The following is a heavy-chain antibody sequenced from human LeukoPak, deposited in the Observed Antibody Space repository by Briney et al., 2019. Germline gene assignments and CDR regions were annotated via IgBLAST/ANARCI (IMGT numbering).Heavy chain of an antibody. D-gene: IGHD6-19*01. CDR3: ASRVNSGWSFDY. J-gene: IGHJ4*02. V-gene: IGHV3-74*01. CDR1: GLTFSSYW. CDR2: INSDGSST. Sequence: GGSLRLSCAASGLTFSSYWMHWVRQAPGKGLVWVSRINSDGSSTSYADSVKGRFTISRDNAKNTLYLQMNSLRAEDTAVYYCASRVNSGWSFDYWGQGTLVTVSS.